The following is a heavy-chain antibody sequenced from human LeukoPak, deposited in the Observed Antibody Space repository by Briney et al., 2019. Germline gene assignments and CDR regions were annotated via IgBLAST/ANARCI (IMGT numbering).Heavy chain of an antibody. V-gene: IGHV3-7*01. D-gene: IGHD3-3*01. CDR3: ARDSWDYDFWSGSNFYYYYYYMDV. CDR2: IKQDGSEK. CDR1: GFTFSSYW. J-gene: IGHJ6*03. Sequence: GGSLRLSCAASGFTFSSYWMSWVRQAPGKGLEWVANIKQDGSEKYYVDSVKGRFTISRDNAKNSLYLQMNSLRAEDTAVYYCARDSWDYDFWSGSNFYYYYYYMDVWGKGTTVTVSS.